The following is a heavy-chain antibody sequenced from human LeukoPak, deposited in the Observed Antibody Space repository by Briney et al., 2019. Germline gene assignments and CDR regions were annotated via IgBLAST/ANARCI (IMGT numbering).Heavy chain of an antibody. CDR3: ATGYSLLRPDQLPMNY. D-gene: IGHD2-2*01. CDR2: FDPEDGET. CDR1: GYTLTELS. V-gene: IGHV1-24*01. Sequence: GASVKVSCKVSGYTLTELSMHWVRQAPGKGLEWMGGFDPEDGETIYAQKFQGRVTMTEDTSTDTAYMELSSLRSEDTAVYYCATGYSLLRPDQLPMNYWGQGTLVTVSS. J-gene: IGHJ4*02.